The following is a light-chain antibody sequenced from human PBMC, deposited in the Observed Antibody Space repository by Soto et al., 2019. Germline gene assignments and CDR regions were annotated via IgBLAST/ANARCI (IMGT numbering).Light chain of an antibody. V-gene: IGLV2-8*01. Sequence: QSALTQPPSASGSPGQSVTISCTGSSSDVGGYNYVSWYQQHPGKAPKLMIYEVSKRPSGVPDRFSGSKSGNTASLTVSGLQAEDEADYYCSSYAGSNNSGSVFGTGTKLTVL. CDR3: SSYAGSNNSGSV. J-gene: IGLJ1*01. CDR2: EVS. CDR1: SSDVGGYNY.